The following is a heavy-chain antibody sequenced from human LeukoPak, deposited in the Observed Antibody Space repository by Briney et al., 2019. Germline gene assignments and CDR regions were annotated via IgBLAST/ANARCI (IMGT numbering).Heavy chain of an antibody. Sequence: PGGSLRLSCAASGFTFSSYSMNWVRQAPGKGLEWVSSISSSSSYIYYADSVKGRFTISRDNAKNSLYLQMNSLRAEDTAVYYCARGNWNDVLPFDYWGQGSLATVSS. CDR1: GFTFSSYS. CDR2: ISSSSSYI. CDR3: ARGNWNDVLPFDY. J-gene: IGHJ4*02. D-gene: IGHD1-20*01. V-gene: IGHV3-21*01.